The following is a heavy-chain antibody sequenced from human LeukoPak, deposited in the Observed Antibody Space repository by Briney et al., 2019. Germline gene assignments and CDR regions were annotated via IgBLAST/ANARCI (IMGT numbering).Heavy chain of an antibody. D-gene: IGHD1-26*01. J-gene: IGHJ4*02. CDR1: GYTFTSYY. CDR2: IYPSGGST. V-gene: IGHV1-46*01. CDR3: ARDRGVGATNTNFDY. Sequence: ASVKVSCKASGYTFTSYYIHWVRQAPGQGPEWMGIIYPSGGSTTYAQKFQGRVTMTRDMSTSTVYMELSSLRSEDTAVYYCARDRGVGATNTNFDYWGQGTLVTVSS.